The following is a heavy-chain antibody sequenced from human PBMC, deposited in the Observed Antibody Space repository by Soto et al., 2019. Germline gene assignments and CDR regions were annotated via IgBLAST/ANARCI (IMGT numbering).Heavy chain of an antibody. V-gene: IGHV5-51*01. D-gene: IGHD2-2*01. CDR1: GYSFTRYW. CDR3: ERRATSWSFDY. J-gene: IGHJ4*02. Sequence: PGESLKISCKGSGYSFTRYWIGWVRQMPGKGLGWMGIVYPGDSDTRYSPSFQGQVTISADKSISTAYLQWSSLKASDTAMYYCERRATSWSFDYWGRGTPVTVSS. CDR2: VYPGDSDT.